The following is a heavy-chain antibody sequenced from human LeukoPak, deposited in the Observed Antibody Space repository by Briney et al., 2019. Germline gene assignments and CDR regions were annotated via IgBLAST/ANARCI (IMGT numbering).Heavy chain of an antibody. J-gene: IGHJ4*02. CDR3: ARGLWWYYFDY. D-gene: IGHD4/OR15-4a*01. Sequence: SETLSLTCAVYGGSFSGYYWSWIRQPPGKGLGWIGEINHSGSTNYNPSLKSRVTISVDTSKNQFSLKLSSVTAADTAVYYCARGLWWYYFDYWGQGTLVTVSS. CDR1: GGSFSGYY. V-gene: IGHV4-34*01. CDR2: INHSGST.